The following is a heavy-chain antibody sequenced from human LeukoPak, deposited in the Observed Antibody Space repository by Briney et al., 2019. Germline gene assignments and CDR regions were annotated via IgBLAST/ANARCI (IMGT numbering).Heavy chain of an antibody. D-gene: IGHD6-13*01. V-gene: IGHV1-2*02. CDR3: AAGGHSWLNGMDV. Sequence: ASAKDSCKASGYTFIGYYMHWGRQAPGQGLEWMGCINPNSGDTKYAQKFQDRVTMTRDTSISTAHLTMRSLTSDDTAVYYCAAGGHSWLNGMDVWGQGTTVIVSS. CDR1: GYTFIGYY. CDR2: INPNSGDT. J-gene: IGHJ6*02.